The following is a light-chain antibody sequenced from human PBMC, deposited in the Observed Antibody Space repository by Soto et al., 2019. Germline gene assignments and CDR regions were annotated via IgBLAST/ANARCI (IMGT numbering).Light chain of an antibody. V-gene: IGKV1-39*01. J-gene: IGKJ2*01. CDR2: ATS. CDR1: QSVSAY. CDR3: QQSYGTPPYT. Sequence: DIQMTQSPSSLSASVGDRVIITCRASQSVSAYLHWYQQKPGKAPKLLIYATSTLQSGVPSRFSGSGSGTDFTLTISSLQPEDFATYYCQQSYGTPPYTFGQGTKLEIK.